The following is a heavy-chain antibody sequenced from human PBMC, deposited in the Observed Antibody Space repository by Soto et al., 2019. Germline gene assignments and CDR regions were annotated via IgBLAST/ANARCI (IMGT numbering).Heavy chain of an antibody. Sequence: ASVKVSCKASGYTFTSYAMHWVRQATGQGLEWMGWMNPNSGSTDYAQRFQGRVTMTRNTSISTAYMELSSLRSEDTAVYYCGRERTGATMTSWGQGTLVTVSS. CDR2: MNPNSGST. V-gene: IGHV1-8*02. J-gene: IGHJ4*02. D-gene: IGHD1-26*01. CDR3: GRERTGATMTS. CDR1: GYTFTSYA.